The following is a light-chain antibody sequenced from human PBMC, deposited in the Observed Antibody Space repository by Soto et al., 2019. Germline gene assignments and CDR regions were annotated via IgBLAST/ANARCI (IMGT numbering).Light chain of an antibody. CDR1: QGIRND. Sequence: AIKMNQSPSSLSANVGDRVTITCRASQGIRNDLGWYQQKPGKAPKLLIYAASSLQSGVPSRFSGSGSGTDFTLTISSLQPEDFATYYCLQDYNYPWTFGQGTKVDI. J-gene: IGKJ1*01. V-gene: IGKV1-6*01. CDR2: AAS. CDR3: LQDYNYPWT.